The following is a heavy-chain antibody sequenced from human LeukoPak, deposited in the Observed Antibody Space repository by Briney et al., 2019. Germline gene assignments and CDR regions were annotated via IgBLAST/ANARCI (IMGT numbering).Heavy chain of an antibody. CDR2: ISSSGSTI. J-gene: IGHJ6*03. V-gene: IGHV3-11*01. Sequence: GGSLRLSCAASGFIFSDYYVSWIRQAPGKGLEWLSYISSSGSTIYYGDSVRGRFTVSRDNAKNSLFLQMDSLTAEDTAVDFCARGRYYDLRLNPYYIDVWGKGTSLTVSS. CDR3: ARGRYYDLRLNPYYIDV. CDR1: GFIFSDYY. D-gene: IGHD3-3*01.